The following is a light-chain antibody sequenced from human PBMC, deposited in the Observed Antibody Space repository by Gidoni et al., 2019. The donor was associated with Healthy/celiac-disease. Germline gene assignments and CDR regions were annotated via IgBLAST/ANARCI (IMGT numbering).Light chain of an antibody. CDR1: QSVSSY. CDR2: DAS. J-gene: IGKJ2*01. Sequence: ELVLTQSPATLSLSPGERATLSCRASQSVSSYLAWYQQKPGQAPRLLLYDASNRATGIPARFSGSGSGTDVTLTISSLEPEDFAVYYCQQRSNWPTFXQXTKLEIK. CDR3: QQRSNWPT. V-gene: IGKV3-11*01.